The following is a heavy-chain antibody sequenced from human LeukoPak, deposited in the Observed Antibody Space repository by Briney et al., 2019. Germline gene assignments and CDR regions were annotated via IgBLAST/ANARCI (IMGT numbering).Heavy chain of an antibody. Sequence: GGSLRLSCAASGFTFSSYGMHWVRQAPGKGLEWVAVIWYDGSNKYYADSVKGRFTISRDNSKNTLYLQMNSLRAEDTAVYYCARERSSWSLDYWGQGTLVTVSS. CDR2: IWYDGSNK. V-gene: IGHV3-33*01. D-gene: IGHD3-3*01. CDR1: GFTFSSYG. J-gene: IGHJ4*02. CDR3: ARERSSWSLDY.